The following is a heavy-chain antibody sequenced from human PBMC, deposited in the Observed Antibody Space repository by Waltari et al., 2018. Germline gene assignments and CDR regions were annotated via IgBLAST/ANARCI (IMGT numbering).Heavy chain of an antibody. CDR3: ARDAYHYFGMDV. J-gene: IGHJ6*02. V-gene: IGHV1-2*02. CDR1: GYTFTGYD. Sequence: QVQLVQSGAAVKKPGASVTVSCKASGYTFTGYDIHWVRQAPGQGLEWKGWITPNSGGTNYAQKFQGRVTMTRDTSISTVYMELSRLRSDDTAVYYCARDAYHYFGMDVWGQGTTVTVSS. CDR2: ITPNSGGT.